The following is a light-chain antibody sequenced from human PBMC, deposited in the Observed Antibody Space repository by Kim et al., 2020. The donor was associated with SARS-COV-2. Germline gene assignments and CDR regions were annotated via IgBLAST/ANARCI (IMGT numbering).Light chain of an antibody. V-gene: IGKV3-20*01. CDR3: QQYGSSPLYS. CDR2: GSS. CDR1: QSVSSAY. Sequence: PGQRATLSCRASQSVSSAYLAWYQQKPGQAPRLLLYGSSSRATGIPDRFSGRGSGTDFTLTISRLEPEDFAVYYCQQYGSSPLYSFGQGTKLEI. J-gene: IGKJ2*01.